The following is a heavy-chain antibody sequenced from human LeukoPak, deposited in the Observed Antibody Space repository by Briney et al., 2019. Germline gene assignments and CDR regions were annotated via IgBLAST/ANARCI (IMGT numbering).Heavy chain of an antibody. D-gene: IGHD3-22*01. CDR2: IIPIFGTA. V-gene: IGHV1-69*06. CDR3: ARAGQWLSDPFDY. Sequence: ASVKVSCKASGGTFSSYAISWVRQAPGQGLEWMGGIIPIFGTANYAQKFQGRVTITADKSTSTAYMELSSLRSEDTAVYYCARAGQWLSDPFDYWGQGTLVTVSS. J-gene: IGHJ4*02. CDR1: GGTFSSYA.